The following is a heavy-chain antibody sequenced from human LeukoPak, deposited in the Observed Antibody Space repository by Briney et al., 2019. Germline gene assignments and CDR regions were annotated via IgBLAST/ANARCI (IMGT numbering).Heavy chain of an antibody. J-gene: IGHJ4*02. D-gene: IGHD3-10*01. CDR3: ASTMVRGAQHDY. Sequence: SETLSLTCTVSGGSISSGGYYWSWIRQHPGECLEWIGYIYYSGSTYYNPSLKSRVTISVDTSKNQFSLKLSSVTAAYTDVYYCASTMVRGAQHDYWGQGTLVTVSS. V-gene: IGHV4-31*03. CDR2: IYYSGST. CDR1: GGSISSGGYY.